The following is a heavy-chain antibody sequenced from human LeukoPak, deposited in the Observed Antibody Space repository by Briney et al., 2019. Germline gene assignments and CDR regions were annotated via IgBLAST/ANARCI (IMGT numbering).Heavy chain of an antibody. J-gene: IGHJ4*02. Sequence: PSETLSLTCAVTGNSINSDYYWGWIRQSPGKGLQWIGSIYHTGSTYYTPSLKSRVTISVDTSKNRFSLKLSSVTAADTAVYYYAGQYDSNGYYFYWGQGTLVTVSS. CDR3: AGQYDSNGYYFY. CDR2: IYHTGST. V-gene: IGHV4-38-2*01. CDR1: GNSINSDYY. D-gene: IGHD3-22*01.